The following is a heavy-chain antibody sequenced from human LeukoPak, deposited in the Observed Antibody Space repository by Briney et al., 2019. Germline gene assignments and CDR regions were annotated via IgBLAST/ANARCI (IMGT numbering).Heavy chain of an antibody. D-gene: IGHD3-22*01. J-gene: IGHJ4*02. CDR1: GFTFSSYS. Sequence: NPGGSLRLSCAASGFTFSSYSMNWVRQAPGKGLEWVSSISNSSSYIYYADSVKGRFTISRDNAKNSLYLQMNSLRAEDTAVYYCARDKNDSSGYYGYWGQGTLVTVSS. CDR3: ARDKNDSSGYYGY. V-gene: IGHV3-21*01. CDR2: ISNSSSYI.